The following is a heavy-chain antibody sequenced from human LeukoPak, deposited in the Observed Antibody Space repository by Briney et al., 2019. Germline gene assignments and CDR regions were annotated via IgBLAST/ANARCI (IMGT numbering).Heavy chain of an antibody. CDR1: GFTFGSYS. CDR2: ISSSSSYI. CDR3: ARDRKGYSYGYDAFDI. J-gene: IGHJ3*02. Sequence: GGSLRLSCAASGFTFGSYSMNWVRQAPGKGLEWVSSISSSSSYIYYADSVKGRFTISRDNAKNSLYLQMNSLRAEDTAVYYCARDRKGYSYGYDAFDIWGQGTMVTVSS. D-gene: IGHD5-18*01. V-gene: IGHV3-21*01.